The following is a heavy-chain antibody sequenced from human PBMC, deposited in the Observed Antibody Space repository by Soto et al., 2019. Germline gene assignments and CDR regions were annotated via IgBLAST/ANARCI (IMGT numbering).Heavy chain of an antibody. J-gene: IGHJ4*02. CDR1: GGSISSYY. CDR2: IYYSGST. Sequence: QVQLQESGPGLVKPSETLSLTCTVSGGSISSYYWSWIRQPPGKGLEWIGYIYYSGSTNYNPSLNRRFTISVDTSKNQCSLKLSSVTAADTAVYCCARGAMVSFDYWGQGTLVTVSS. D-gene: IGHD5-18*01. V-gene: IGHV4-59*01. CDR3: ARGAMVSFDY.